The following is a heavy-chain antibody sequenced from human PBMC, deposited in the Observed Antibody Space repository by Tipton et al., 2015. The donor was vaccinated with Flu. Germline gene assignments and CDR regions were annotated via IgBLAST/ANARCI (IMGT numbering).Heavy chain of an antibody. Sequence: LRLSCATSGFTFSSYEMNWVRQAPGKGLEWVGSIYYSGSTYYNPSLKSPVTISVDTSKNQFSLKLSSVTAADTAAYYCARDPGFGGGMTYDYFAMDVWGPGTTVTVSS. J-gene: IGHJ6*02. V-gene: IGHV4-31*02. D-gene: IGHD3-10*01. CDR2: IYYSGST. CDR1: GFTFSSYE. CDR3: ARDPGFGGGMTYDYFAMDV.